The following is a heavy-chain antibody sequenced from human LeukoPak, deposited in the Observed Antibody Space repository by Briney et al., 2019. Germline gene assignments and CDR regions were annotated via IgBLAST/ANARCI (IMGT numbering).Heavy chain of an antibody. D-gene: IGHD2-2*01. CDR2: INANSGGT. Sequence: ASVKVSCTASGYTFTDYFMNWVRQAPGQGLEWMGWINANSGGTNYAQNFQGRVTMTRDTSISTVYMELNRLRSDDTAVYYCARFRGSSNFDYWGQGTLVTVSS. CDR1: GYTFTDYF. J-gene: IGHJ4*02. CDR3: ARFRGSSNFDY. V-gene: IGHV1-2*02.